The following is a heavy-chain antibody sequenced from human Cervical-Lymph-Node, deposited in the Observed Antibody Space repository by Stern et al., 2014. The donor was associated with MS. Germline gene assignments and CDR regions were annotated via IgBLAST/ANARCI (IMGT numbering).Heavy chain of an antibody. CDR2: INTKTGNP. CDR3: ARDGYNYGYTDFDY. CDR1: GYTLISYA. J-gene: IGHJ4*02. Sequence: VQLVESGSELKKPGASVKVACKASGYTLISYAMNWVRQAPGQGLEWMGWINTKTGNPIYAQGFTGRFVFSLATSVNTAYLQISSLKAEDTAVYYCARDGYNYGYTDFDYWGQGTLITVSS. D-gene: IGHD5-18*01. V-gene: IGHV7-4-1*02.